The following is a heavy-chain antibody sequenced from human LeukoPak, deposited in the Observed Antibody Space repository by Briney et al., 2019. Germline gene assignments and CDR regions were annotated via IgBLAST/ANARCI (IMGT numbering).Heavy chain of an antibody. CDR2: INQDGSEK. CDR3: VGGDY. CDR1: GLTFSIHW. Sequence: PGGSLRLSCAASGLTFSIHWMNWLRQAPGKGLECVAHINQDGSEKYYVDSVKGRFTISRDNTKNSLYLQMNSLRAEDTAVYYCVGGDYWGQGTLVTVSS. V-gene: IGHV3-7*01. J-gene: IGHJ4*02.